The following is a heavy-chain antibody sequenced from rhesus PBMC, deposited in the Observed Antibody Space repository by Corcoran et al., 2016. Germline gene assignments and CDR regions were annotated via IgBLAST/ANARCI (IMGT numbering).Heavy chain of an antibody. CDR2: FFGGSEIN. D-gene: IGHD2-15*01. CDR1: GGSLRSNYC. V-gene: IGHV4-93*01. J-gene: IGHJ4*01. Sequence: QVQESGPTVVQPSETLSLTCTVSGGSLRSNYCWTWIRPSPGKGLEWIGGFFGGSEINEYNPFFKSRVSISTDTSKNQVSLKMTSVTAADTAVYYCASTDCSNSDCSSGDLWGQGVLVTVTS. CDR3: ASTDCSNSDCSSGDL.